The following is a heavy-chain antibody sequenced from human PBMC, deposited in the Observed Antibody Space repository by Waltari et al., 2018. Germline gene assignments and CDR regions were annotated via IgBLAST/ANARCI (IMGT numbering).Heavy chain of an antibody. D-gene: IGHD6-19*01. Sequence: QVQLQESGPGLVKPSETLSLTCAVSGYSISSGYYWGWLRQPPGKGLEWIGSIYHSGSTYYNPSLKSRVTISVDTSKNQFSLKLSSVTAADTAVYYCARDSSGWRRGYYGMDVWGQGTTVTVSS. V-gene: IGHV4-38-2*02. J-gene: IGHJ6*02. CDR3: ARDSSGWRRGYYGMDV. CDR2: IYHSGST. CDR1: GYSISSGYY.